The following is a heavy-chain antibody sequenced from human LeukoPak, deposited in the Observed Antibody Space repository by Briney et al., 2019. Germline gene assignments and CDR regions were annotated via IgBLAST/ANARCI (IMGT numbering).Heavy chain of an antibody. J-gene: IGHJ4*02. CDR1: GYSFTSYW. Sequence: TGESLKISCKGSGYSFTSYWIGWVRQMPGKGLEGMGIIYPGDSDTRYSPSFQGQVTISADKSISTAYLQWSSLKASDTAMYYCARHPSGRGSSPPFDYWGQGTLVTVSS. CDR2: IYPGDSDT. CDR3: ARHPSGRGSSPPFDY. V-gene: IGHV5-51*01.